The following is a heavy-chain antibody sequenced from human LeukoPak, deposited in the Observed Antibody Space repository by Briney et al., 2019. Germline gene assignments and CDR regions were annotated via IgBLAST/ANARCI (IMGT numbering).Heavy chain of an antibody. Sequence: SVKVSCKASGGTFISYAISWVRQAPGQGLEWMGGIIPIFGTANYAQKFQGRVTTTTDGSTSTAYMELSSLRSEDTAVYYCARVLSPEDYYDSSGYSVTETRAFDIWGQGTMVTVSS. CDR1: GGTFISYA. D-gene: IGHD3-22*01. V-gene: IGHV1-69*05. CDR2: IIPIFGTA. J-gene: IGHJ3*02. CDR3: ARVLSPEDYYDSSGYSVTETRAFDI.